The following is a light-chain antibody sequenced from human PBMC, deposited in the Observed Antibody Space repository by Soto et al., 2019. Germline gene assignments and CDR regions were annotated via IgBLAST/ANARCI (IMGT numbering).Light chain of an antibody. CDR3: QQYHNLWT. Sequence: QSPGTLSVSPGERVTLSCGGSQTFTSGHLAWYQQRPGQAPRLLIYRASTRATGTPARFTGSGSGTEFTLTITSLQSEDFALYYCQQYHNLWTFGQGTKVDIK. CDR2: RAS. J-gene: IGKJ1*01. CDR1: QTFTSGH. V-gene: IGKV3-15*01.